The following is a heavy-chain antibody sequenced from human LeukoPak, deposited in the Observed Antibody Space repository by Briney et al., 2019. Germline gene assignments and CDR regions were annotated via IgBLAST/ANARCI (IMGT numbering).Heavy chain of an antibody. CDR3: ARKPRKYFGGDCYTIDY. D-gene: IGHD2-21*02. CDR1: GGTFSSYA. V-gene: IGHV1-2*02. CDR2: INPNSGGT. J-gene: IGHJ4*02. Sequence: ASVKVSCKASGGTFSSYAISWVRQAPGQGLEWMGWINPNSGGTNYAQKFQGRVTMTRDTSISTAYMELSRLRSDDTAVYYCARKPRKYFGGDCYTIDYWGQGTLVTVSS.